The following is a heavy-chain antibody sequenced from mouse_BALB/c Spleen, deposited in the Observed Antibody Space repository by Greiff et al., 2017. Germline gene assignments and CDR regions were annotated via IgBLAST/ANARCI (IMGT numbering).Heavy chain of an antibody. CDR2: IWTGGGT. J-gene: IGHJ4*01. CDR3: VRDYRYYYAMDY. V-gene: IGHV2-9-2*01. CDR1: GFSLTSYD. Sequence: QVQLKESGPGLVAPSQSLSITCTVSGFSLTSYDISWIRQPPGKGLEWLGVIWTGGGTNYNSAFMSRLSISKDNSKSQVFLKMNSLQTDDTAKYYCVRDYRYYYAMDYWGQGTSVTVSS. D-gene: IGHD2-14*01.